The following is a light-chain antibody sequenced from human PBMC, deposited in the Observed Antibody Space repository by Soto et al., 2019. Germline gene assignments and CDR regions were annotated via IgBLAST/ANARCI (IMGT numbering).Light chain of an antibody. CDR3: SSYAGSSLYV. Sequence: VLTQPPSASGSPGQSVTISCTGTSSDVGGYNYVSWYQQHPGKAPKLMIYEVSKRPSGVPDRFSGSKSGNTASLTVSGLQAEDEADYYCSSYAGSSLYVFGTGTKVTVL. CDR2: EVS. J-gene: IGLJ1*01. CDR1: SSDVGGYNY. V-gene: IGLV2-8*01.